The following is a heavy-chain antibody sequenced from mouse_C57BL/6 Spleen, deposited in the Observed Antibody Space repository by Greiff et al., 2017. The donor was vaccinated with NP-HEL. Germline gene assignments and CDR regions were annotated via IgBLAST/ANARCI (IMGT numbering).Heavy chain of an antibody. CDR1: GYSITSGYY. CDR2: ISYDGSN. J-gene: IGHJ4*01. CDR3: ARGGGYYYAMDY. V-gene: IGHV3-6*01. Sequence: ESGPGLVKPSQSLSLTCSVTGYSITSGYYWNWIRQSPGNKLEWMGYISYDGSNNYNPSLKNRISITRDTSKNQFFLKLNSVTTEDTATYYCARGGGYYYAMDYWGQGTSVTVSS.